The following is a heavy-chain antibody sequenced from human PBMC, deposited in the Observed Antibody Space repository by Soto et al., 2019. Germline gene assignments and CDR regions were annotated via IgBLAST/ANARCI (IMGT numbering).Heavy chain of an antibody. D-gene: IGHD3-3*01. V-gene: IGHV4-30-4*01. CDR1: GGSISRGDYY. CDR2: IFYSGST. Sequence: SETLSLTCTVSGGSISRGDYYWSWIRQPPGKGLEWIGYIFYSGSTYYNPSLKSRVTMSVDTSKNQFSLNLSSVTAADTAVYYCARALRPLSWFDPWGQGTLVTVSS. CDR3: ARALRPLSWFDP. J-gene: IGHJ5*02.